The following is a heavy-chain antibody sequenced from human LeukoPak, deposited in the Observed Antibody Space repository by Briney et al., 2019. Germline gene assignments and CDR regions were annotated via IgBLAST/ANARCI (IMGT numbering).Heavy chain of an antibody. CDR3: ARDRGYDYLNY. Sequence: GGSLRLSCAASGFTFSSYSMNWVRQAPGKGLEWVSYISSDSSTIYYADSVKGRFTISRDNGKNSLYLEMNSLRADDTAVYYCARDRGYDYLNYGGQGTLVTVSS. J-gene: IGHJ4*02. CDR2: ISSDSSTI. D-gene: IGHD5-12*01. V-gene: IGHV3-48*01. CDR1: GFTFSSYS.